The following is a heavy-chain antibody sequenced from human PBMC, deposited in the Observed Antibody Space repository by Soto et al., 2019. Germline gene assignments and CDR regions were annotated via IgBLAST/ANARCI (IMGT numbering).Heavy chain of an antibody. CDR3: ARGKLGGASI. CDR2: INPSGNT. Sequence: QVQLQQWGAGLLKPSETLSLSCGVYGGSFSGNYWSWIRQPPEKGLEWIGEINPSGNTNFTPSLKSRPTMSLDTSKNQFSLRLSAVTAADTAVYYCARGKLGGASIWGQGTLVTVSS. CDR1: GGSFSGNY. V-gene: IGHV4-34*01. J-gene: IGHJ4*02. D-gene: IGHD3-16*01.